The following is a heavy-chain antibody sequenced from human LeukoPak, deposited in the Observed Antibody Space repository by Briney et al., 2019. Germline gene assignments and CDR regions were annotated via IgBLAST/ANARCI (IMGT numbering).Heavy chain of an antibody. V-gene: IGHV4-39*07. CDR3: ARGQYGDYCVFSPSYYYYYMDV. D-gene: IGHD4-17*01. CDR1: GGSISSSSYY. Sequence: TSETLSPTCTVSGGSISSSSYYWGWLRQPPGTGLEWIGSIYYSGSTYYNPSLKRRVTISVDTSKNQFSLKLSSVTAADTAVYYCARGQYGDYCVFSPSYYYYYMDVWGKGTTVTVSS. J-gene: IGHJ6*03. CDR2: IYYSGST.